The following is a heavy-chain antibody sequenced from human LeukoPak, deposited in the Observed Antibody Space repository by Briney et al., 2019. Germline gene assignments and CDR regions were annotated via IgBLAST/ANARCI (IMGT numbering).Heavy chain of an antibody. V-gene: IGHV1-69*04. CDR1: GYTFTSYG. CDR2: IIPILGVA. Sequence: SVKVSCKASGYTFTSYGISWVRQAPGQGLEWMGRIIPILGVANYAQKFQGRVTITADKSTSTAYMELGSLRSEDTAVYYCATGSFDGDAMDVWGQGTTVTVSS. D-gene: IGHD2-15*01. J-gene: IGHJ6*02. CDR3: ATGSFDGDAMDV.